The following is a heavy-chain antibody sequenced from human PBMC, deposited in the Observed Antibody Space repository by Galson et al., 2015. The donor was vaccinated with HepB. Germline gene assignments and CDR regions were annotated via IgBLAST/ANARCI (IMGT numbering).Heavy chain of an antibody. CDR1: GFTFNSYS. J-gene: IGHJ3*02. V-gene: IGHV3-48*01. CDR2: IGSSSSTM. Sequence: SLRLSCAASGFTFNSYSMNWVRQAPGKGLEWVSYIGSSSSTMYYADSVKGRFTISRDNAKNSLYLQMNSLRVEDTAVYYCARAYSSSSGRDAFDIWGQGTMVTVSS. D-gene: IGHD6-6*01. CDR3: ARAYSSSSGRDAFDI.